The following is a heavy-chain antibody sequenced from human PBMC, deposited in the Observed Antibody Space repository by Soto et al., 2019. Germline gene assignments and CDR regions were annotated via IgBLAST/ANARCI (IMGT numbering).Heavy chain of an antibody. CDR2: IIPIFGTA. CDR3: ARGRPRYYYDSSGYFEFDY. V-gene: IGHV1-69*13. J-gene: IGHJ4*02. Sequence: GASVKVSCKASGGTFSSYAISWVRQAPGQGLEWMGGIIPIFGTANYAQKFQGRVTITADESTSTAYMELSSLRSEDTAVYYCARGRPRYYYDSSGYFEFDYWGQGTLVTVSS. CDR1: GGTFSSYA. D-gene: IGHD3-22*01.